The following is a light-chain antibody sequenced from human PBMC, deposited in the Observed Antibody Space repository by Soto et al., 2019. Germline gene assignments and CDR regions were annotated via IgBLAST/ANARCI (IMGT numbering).Light chain of an antibody. J-gene: IGKJ1*01. CDR2: GAS. V-gene: IGKV3D-20*02. CDR1: QSVRSTN. CDR3: QQRNNWPPWT. Sequence: EILFTQAPGTLSLSPGERATLSCRASQSVRSTNVAWYQQKPGQAPRLLIYGASSRAHGIPDRFSGSGSGTDFTLTISSLEPEDFAVYYCQQRNNWPPWTFGQGTKVDIK.